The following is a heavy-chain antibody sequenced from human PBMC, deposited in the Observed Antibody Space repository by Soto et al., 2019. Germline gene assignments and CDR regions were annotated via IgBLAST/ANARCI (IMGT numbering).Heavy chain of an antibody. CDR3: ARGYSSSWYYYYCYGMDV. J-gene: IGHJ6*02. Sequence: QVQLQESGPGLVKPSETLSLTCTVSGGSISSYYWSWIRQPPGKGLEWIGYIYYSGSTNYNPSLKSRVTISLDTSKNQFSLKLSSVTAADTAVYYCARGYSSSWYYYYCYGMDVWGQGTTVTVSS. CDR1: GGSISSYY. V-gene: IGHV4-59*01. CDR2: IYYSGST. D-gene: IGHD6-13*01.